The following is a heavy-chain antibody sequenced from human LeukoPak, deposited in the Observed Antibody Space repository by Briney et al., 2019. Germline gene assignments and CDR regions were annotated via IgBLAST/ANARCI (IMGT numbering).Heavy chain of an antibody. V-gene: IGHV3-23*01. D-gene: IGHD5-12*01. J-gene: IGHJ5*02. CDR3: AKYGAVSPTRFDP. Sequence: GGSLRLSCAASGFTLSNYAMSWVRQAPGKGLEWVSTISGSGDTTHYADSVKGRFTISRDNSKNTLYLQMNSLRAEDTAVYHCAKYGAVSPTRFDPWGQGTLATVSS. CDR2: ISGSGDTT. CDR1: GFTLSNYA.